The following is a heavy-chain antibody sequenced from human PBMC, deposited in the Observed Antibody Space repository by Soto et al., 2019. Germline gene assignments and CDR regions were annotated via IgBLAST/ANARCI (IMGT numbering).Heavy chain of an antibody. CDR3: SRYGSWRRGYYFYVMDV. CDR2: INESGST. J-gene: IGHJ6*02. D-gene: IGHD3-10*01. CDR1: GGSFSGHY. Sequence: QVQLQQWGAGLLKPSETLSLTCAVYGGSFSGHYWTCIRQPPGMGLEWIGEINESGSTNYNPFLKSRVTISVVAFKNQLSLMLRSVSAADMATYYCSRYGSWRRGYYFYVMDVWGQGTTVTVSS. V-gene: IGHV4-34*01.